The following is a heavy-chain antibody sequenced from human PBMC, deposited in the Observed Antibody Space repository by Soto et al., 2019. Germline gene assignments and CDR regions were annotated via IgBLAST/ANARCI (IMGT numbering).Heavy chain of an antibody. CDR3: AREWSGYYLTTQSDAFDI. Sequence: ASVKVSCKASGYTFTSYAMHWVRQAPGQRLEWMGWINAGNGNTKYSQKFQGRVTITRDTSASTAYMELSSLRSEDTAVYYCAREWSGYYLTTQSDAFDIWGQGTMVTVSS. D-gene: IGHD3-3*01. V-gene: IGHV1-3*01. CDR2: INAGNGNT. J-gene: IGHJ3*02. CDR1: GYTFTSYA.